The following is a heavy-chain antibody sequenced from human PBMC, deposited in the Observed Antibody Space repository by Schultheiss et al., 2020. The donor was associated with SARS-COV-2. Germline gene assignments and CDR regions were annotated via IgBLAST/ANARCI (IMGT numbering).Heavy chain of an antibody. CDR3: ARGGEYYFDY. Sequence: GGSLRLSCAASGFNLSSYAMHWVRQAPGKGLEWVANIKQDGSEKYYVDSVKGRFTISRDNSKNTLYLQMNSLRAEDTAVYYCARGGEYYFDYWGQGTLVTVSS. J-gene: IGHJ4*02. V-gene: IGHV3-7*01. CDR1: GFNLSSYA. CDR2: IKQDGSEK.